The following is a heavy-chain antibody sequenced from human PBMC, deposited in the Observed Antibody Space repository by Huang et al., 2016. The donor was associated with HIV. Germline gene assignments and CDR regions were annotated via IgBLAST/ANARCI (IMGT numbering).Heavy chain of an antibody. CDR2: IRYDGNNY. D-gene: IGHD5-18*01. CDR3: AKDLTYTVGRHFDY. V-gene: IGHV3-30*02. J-gene: IGHJ4*02. CDR1: GFTFGSFG. Sequence: QVQLVESGGGGVQPGGSLRLSCTASGFTFGSFGMHWVRQAPGKGLEWVAFIRYDGNNYYYADAVRGRFTISRDKSQDTLYLQMNRLRSDDSAVYYCAKDLTYTVGRHFDYWGRGTLVTVSS.